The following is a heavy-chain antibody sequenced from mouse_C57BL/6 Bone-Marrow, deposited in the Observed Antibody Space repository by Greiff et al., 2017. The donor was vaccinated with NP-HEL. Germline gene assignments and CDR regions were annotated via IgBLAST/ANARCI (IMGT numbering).Heavy chain of an antibody. J-gene: IGHJ4*01. CDR1: GYTFTSYW. CDR2: IHPNSGST. CDR3: ARWPGDYYAMDY. D-gene: IGHD4-1*01. V-gene: IGHV1-64*01. Sequence: VQLQQPGAELVKPGASVKLSCKASGYTFTSYWMHWVKQRPGQGLEWIGMIHPNSGSTNYNEKFKSKATLTVDKSSSTAYMQLSSLTSEDSAVYYCARWPGDYYAMDYWGQGTSVTVSS.